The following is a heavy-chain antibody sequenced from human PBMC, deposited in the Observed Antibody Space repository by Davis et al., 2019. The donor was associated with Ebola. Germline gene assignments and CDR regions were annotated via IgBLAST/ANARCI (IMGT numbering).Heavy chain of an antibody. D-gene: IGHD3-16*01. CDR1: GYTFTSYW. CDR3: ARRNRNGLLWVY. J-gene: IGHJ4*02. Sequence: GESLKISCKGSGYTFTSYWIAWVRQVPGKGLEWMGRIDPSDSYTNYSPSFQGHVTISADKSISTAYLQWSSLKASDTAMYYCARRNRNGLLWVYWGQGTLVTVSS. CDR2: IDPSDSYT. V-gene: IGHV5-10-1*01.